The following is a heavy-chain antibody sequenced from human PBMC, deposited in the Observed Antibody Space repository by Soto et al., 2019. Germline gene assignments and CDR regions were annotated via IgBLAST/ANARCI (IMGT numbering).Heavy chain of an antibody. CDR2: ISSSSSTI. CDR1: GLTFRSYS. CDR3: AMPEYSSSHYGMDF. J-gene: IGHJ6*02. D-gene: IGHD6-6*01. V-gene: IGHV3-48*02. Sequence: PGGSLRLSCAASGLTFRSYSMNWVRQAAGKGLEWVSYISSSSSTIYYADSVKGRFTISRDNAKNSLYLQMNSLRDEDTAVYYCAMPEYSSSHYGMDFPCQAPTVTLFS.